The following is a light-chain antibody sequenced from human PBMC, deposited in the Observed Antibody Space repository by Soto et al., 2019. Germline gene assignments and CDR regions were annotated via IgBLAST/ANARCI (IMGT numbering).Light chain of an antibody. Sequence: DIQMTQSPSSLSASVGDRVTINCRASQSISSYLNWYQQKPGKAPKLLIYAASSLQSGVPSRFSGSGSGTDFTLTISSLQPEDFATYYCQQSYRSRKTFGQGTKV. J-gene: IGKJ1*01. CDR3: QQSYRSRKT. V-gene: IGKV1-39*01. CDR2: AAS. CDR1: QSISSY.